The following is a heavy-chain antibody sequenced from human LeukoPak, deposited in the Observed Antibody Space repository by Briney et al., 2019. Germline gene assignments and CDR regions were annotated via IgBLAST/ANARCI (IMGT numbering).Heavy chain of an antibody. CDR1: VFTFSDYY. V-gene: IGHV3-11*04. CDR3: ATGYSSSWSYYFYY. Sequence: GGSLRLSCAASVFTFSDYYMGWIRPAPGKGLEWVSYISSSGSTIYYADSVKGRFTISRDNAKNSLYLQMNSLRAEATAVYYCATGYSSSWSYYFYYWGQGTLVTVSS. J-gene: IGHJ4*02. D-gene: IGHD6-13*01. CDR2: ISSSGSTI.